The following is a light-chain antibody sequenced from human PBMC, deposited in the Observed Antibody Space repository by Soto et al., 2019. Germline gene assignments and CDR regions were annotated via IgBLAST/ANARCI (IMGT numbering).Light chain of an antibody. CDR2: AAS. J-gene: IGKJ1*01. V-gene: IGKV1-5*01. CDR1: QSISTW. CDR3: QHYNSYSEA. Sequence: GARGTITCRASQSISTWLAWYQQKPGKAPKLLIYAASTLQSGVPSRFSGSGSGTEFTLTLGSLQPDDFATYYCQHYNSYSEAFGQGTKVDIK.